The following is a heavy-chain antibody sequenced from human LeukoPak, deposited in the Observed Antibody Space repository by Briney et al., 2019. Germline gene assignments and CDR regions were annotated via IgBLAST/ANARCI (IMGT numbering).Heavy chain of an antibody. Sequence: GGSLRLSCAASGFTFSSYAMSWVRQAPGKGLEWVSAISGSGGSTYYADSVKGRFTISRDNSKNTLYLQMDSLRAEDTAVYYCARKRVGSQLRDYWGQGTLVTVSS. J-gene: IGHJ4*02. D-gene: IGHD2-2*01. CDR1: GFTFSSYA. CDR2: ISGSGGST. CDR3: ARKRVGSQLRDY. V-gene: IGHV3-23*01.